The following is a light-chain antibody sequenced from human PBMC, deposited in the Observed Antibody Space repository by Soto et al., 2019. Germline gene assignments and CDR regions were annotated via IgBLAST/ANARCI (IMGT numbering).Light chain of an antibody. CDR1: QSLLHSNGYNL. J-gene: IGKJ1*01. CDR3: MQAIEAPRT. Sequence: DVVMTQSPLSLPVTPGEPASISCRSSQSLLHSNGYNLLDWYLQKPGQSPQLLIYLGSNRASGDHDRFSGSVSGTDVTLQISRVEDEDVGVYYCMQAIEAPRTVGQGTNVEIK. CDR2: LGS. V-gene: IGKV2-28*01.